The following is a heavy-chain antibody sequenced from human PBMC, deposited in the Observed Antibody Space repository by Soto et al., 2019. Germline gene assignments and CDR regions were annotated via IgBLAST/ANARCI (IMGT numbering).Heavy chain of an antibody. D-gene: IGHD2-8*02. Sequence: PGGSLRLSCVASGFTFSAYDMHWVRQAPGKGLELVSSIGTQHDAYYPDSVKGRFTISRENAKNSLHLQMNSLTAGDTAVYYCARQFTYWHVGGGWFDPWGQGTLVTVSS. J-gene: IGHJ5*02. CDR1: GFTFSAYD. V-gene: IGHV3-13*04. CDR3: ARQFTYWHVGGGWFDP. CDR2: IGTQHDA.